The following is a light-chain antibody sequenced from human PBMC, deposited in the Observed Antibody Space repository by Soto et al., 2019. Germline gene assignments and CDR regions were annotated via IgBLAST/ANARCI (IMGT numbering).Light chain of an antibody. V-gene: IGKV4-1*01. CDR3: QQYFTSPWT. CDR1: QSILDRSKNKYY. CDR2: WAS. J-gene: IGKJ1*01. Sequence: DIVMTQSPDSLAVSLGERATFNCKSSQSILDRSKNKYYLAWYQQKSGQPPKLLIYWASLREPGVPDRFTGSGSGTDFTLTIGSLQAEDVAVYYCQQYFTSPWTVGQGTKLEI.